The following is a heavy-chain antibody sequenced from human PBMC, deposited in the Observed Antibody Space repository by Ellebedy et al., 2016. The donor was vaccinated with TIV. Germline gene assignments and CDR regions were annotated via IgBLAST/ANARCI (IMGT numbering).Heavy chain of an antibody. D-gene: IGHD3-10*01. Sequence: AASVKVSCKASGYTLTDYDINWARQATGQGLEYLGWMKPGSGNTGYAQKFEGRVTMTRNTSTSTAYMELNSLRSEDTAVYYCTVGLFDPWGQGTLVTVSS. CDR3: TVGLFDP. CDR1: GYTLTDYD. CDR2: MKPGSGNT. J-gene: IGHJ5*02. V-gene: IGHV1-8*01.